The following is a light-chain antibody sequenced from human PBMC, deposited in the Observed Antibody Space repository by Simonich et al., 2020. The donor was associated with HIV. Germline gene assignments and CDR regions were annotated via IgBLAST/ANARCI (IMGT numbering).Light chain of an antibody. CDR3: QQYDELPYT. J-gene: IGKJ2*01. CDR1: QDIRNY. V-gene: IGKV1-33*01. CDR2: DAT. Sequence: DIQMTQSPSSLSASVGDRVNITCHASQDIRNYLNWYQQKAGKAPKLLNYDATNLETGVPSRCSGSGSGTDFTVTISRLQPADIATYYCQQYDELPYTFGQGTKLEIK.